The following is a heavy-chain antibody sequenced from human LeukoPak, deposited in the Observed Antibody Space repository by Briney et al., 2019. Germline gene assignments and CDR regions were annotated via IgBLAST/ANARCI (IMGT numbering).Heavy chain of an antibody. J-gene: IGHJ4*02. D-gene: IGHD3-22*01. V-gene: IGHV1-2*02. CDR2: INPNSGGT. CDR1: GYTFTGYY. Sequence: GASVKVSCKASGYTFTGYYMHWVRQAPGQGLEWMGWINPNSGGTNYAQKFQGRVTMTRDTSISTAYMELSRLRSDDTAVYYCARAPWSGTMIVVVMEPPDYWGQGTLVTVSS. CDR3: ARAPWSGTMIVVVMEPPDY.